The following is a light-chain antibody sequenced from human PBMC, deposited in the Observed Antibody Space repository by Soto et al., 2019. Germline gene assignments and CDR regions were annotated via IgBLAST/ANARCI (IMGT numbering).Light chain of an antibody. CDR2: NGN. Sequence: QSVLTQPPSASGTPGQWVTISCSGGSSDIGSNTVHWYQHLPGTAPKLLIYNGNQRPSGVPDRFSGSKSGTSASLAISGLQSEDDADYYGAAWHDSLNGPVFGGGTKVTVL. CDR1: SSDIGSNT. CDR3: AAWHDSLNGPV. V-gene: IGLV1-44*01. J-gene: IGLJ2*01.